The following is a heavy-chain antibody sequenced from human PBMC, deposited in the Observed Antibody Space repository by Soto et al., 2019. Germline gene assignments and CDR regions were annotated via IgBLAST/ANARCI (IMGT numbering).Heavy chain of an antibody. CDR1: GGSISSSNW. CDR3: ARASLPSYSIHYYFDY. Sequence: SETLSLTCAVSGGSISSSNWWSWVRQPPGKGLEWIGEIYHSGSTNYNPSLKSRVTISLDKSKNQFSLKLSSVTAADTAVYYCARASLPSYSIHYYFDYWGQGTLVTVSS. CDR2: IYHSGST. J-gene: IGHJ4*02. V-gene: IGHV4-4*02. D-gene: IGHD2-8*01.